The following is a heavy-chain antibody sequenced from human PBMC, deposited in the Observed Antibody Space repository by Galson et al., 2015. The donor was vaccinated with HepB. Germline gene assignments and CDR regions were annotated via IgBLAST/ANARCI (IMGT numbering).Heavy chain of an antibody. Sequence: SVKVSCKASGGTFNSYTISWVRQAPGQGLEWMGRIIPLYGMTNYAQNFQGRVTITSDKSTNTVYMELSSLRSEDTAVYYCARGNSHHYYALDVWGQGTTVTVSS. CDR3: ARGNSHHYYALDV. D-gene: IGHD4-11*01. J-gene: IGHJ6*02. V-gene: IGHV1-69*02. CDR2: IIPLYGMT. CDR1: GGTFNSYT.